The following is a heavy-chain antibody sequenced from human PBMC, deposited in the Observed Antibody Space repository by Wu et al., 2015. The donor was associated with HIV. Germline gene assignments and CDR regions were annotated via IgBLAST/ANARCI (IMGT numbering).Heavy chain of an antibody. Sequence: QVQLVQSGAEVKKPGSSVKVSCKASGDTFSRSGISWVRQVPGQGFEWMGRIIPIHGAANYAQKFEGRVTITADESTSTAYMDLSSLTSEDTAVYYCAREGEEKKSDRSGYYAYLQIWGQGSQVTVSS. D-gene: IGHD3-22*01. V-gene: IGHV1-69*11. CDR3: AREGEEKKSDRSGYYAYLQI. J-gene: IGHJ1*01. CDR1: GDTFSRSG. CDR2: IIPIHGAA.